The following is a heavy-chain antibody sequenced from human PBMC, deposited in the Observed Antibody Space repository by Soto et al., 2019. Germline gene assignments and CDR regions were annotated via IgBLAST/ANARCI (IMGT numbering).Heavy chain of an antibody. D-gene: IGHD6-13*01. V-gene: IGHV3-30-3*01. CDR1: GFTFSSYA. CDR2: ISYDGSNK. Sequence: GGSLRLSCAASGFTFSSYAMHWVRQAPGKGLEWVAVISYDGSNKYYADSVKGRFTISRDNSKNTLYLQMNSLRAEDTAVYYCAREQQLGDAFDIWGQGTMVTVSS. CDR3: AREQQLGDAFDI. J-gene: IGHJ3*02.